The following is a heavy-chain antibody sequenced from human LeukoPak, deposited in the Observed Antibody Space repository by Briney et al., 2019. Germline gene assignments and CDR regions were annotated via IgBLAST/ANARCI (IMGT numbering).Heavy chain of an antibody. Sequence: GGSLRLSCSASGFTFTTYGKNWVRQAPGKGLEWVSGIGGSGIRTYYADSVKGRFTISRDNAKNTLYLEMNSLRAEDTAVYYCARDWYHAIDYWGQGTLVTVSS. CDR1: GFTFTTYG. CDR3: ARDWYHAIDY. V-gene: IGHV3-23*01. J-gene: IGHJ4*02. CDR2: IGGSGIRT. D-gene: IGHD2-2*01.